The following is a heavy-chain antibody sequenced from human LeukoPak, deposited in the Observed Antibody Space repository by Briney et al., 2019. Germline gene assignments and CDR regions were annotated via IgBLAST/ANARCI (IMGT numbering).Heavy chain of an antibody. CDR1: GFDFESYT. D-gene: IGHD5-12*01. CDR3: AKGLFSAFDKYLDS. J-gene: IGHJ4*02. V-gene: IGHV3-21*04. CDR2: ISATSSDM. Sequence: GGSLRLSCAASGFDFESYTMTWVRQAPGKGLEWVSLISATSSDMNYAESVRGRFTITRDNAKNSLFLQMDSLRVEDTAIYYCAKGLFSAFDKYLDSWGQGTLVTVSS.